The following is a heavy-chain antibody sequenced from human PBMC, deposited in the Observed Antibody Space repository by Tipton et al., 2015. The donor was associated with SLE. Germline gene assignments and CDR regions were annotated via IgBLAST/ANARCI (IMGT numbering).Heavy chain of an antibody. Sequence: TLSLTCTVSGGSISGYYWSWIRQPPGRGLEWIGYIYSSGGTAYNPSLKSRVTISVDTSKNQFSLKLSSVTAADTAVYFCARGKGIAGRPGDAFDIWGQGTVVTVSS. D-gene: IGHD6-6*01. V-gene: IGHV4-59*01. CDR2: IYSSGGT. CDR1: GGSISGYY. J-gene: IGHJ3*02. CDR3: ARGKGIAGRPGDAFDI.